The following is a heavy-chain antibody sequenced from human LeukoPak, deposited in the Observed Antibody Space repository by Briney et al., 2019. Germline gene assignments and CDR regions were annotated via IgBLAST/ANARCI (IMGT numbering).Heavy chain of an antibody. CDR3: ARVSGSYPETDY. CDR1: GYTFTGYY. V-gene: IGHV1-2*02. D-gene: IGHD1-26*01. J-gene: IGHJ4*02. Sequence: GASVKVSCKASGYTFTGYYMHWVRQAPGQRLEWMGWINPNSGGTNYAQKFQGRVTMTRDTSISTAYMELSRLRSDDTAVYYCARVSGSYPETDYWGQGTLVTVSS. CDR2: INPNSGGT.